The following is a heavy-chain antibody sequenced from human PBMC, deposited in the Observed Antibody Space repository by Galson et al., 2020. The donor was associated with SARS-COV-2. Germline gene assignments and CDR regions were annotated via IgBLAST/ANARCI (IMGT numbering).Heavy chain of an antibody. Sequence: SETLSLTCTVSGGSISSGGYYWSWIRQHPGKGLEWIGYIYYSGSTYYNPSLKSRVTISVDTSKNQFSLKLSSVTAADTAVYYCARAVVAKHKDDAVDNWCQGRMVSVSS. CDR2: IYYSGST. CDR3: ARAVVAKHKDDAVDN. CDR1: GGSISSGGYY. J-gene: IGHJ3*02. V-gene: IGHV4-31*03. D-gene: IGHD2-15*01.